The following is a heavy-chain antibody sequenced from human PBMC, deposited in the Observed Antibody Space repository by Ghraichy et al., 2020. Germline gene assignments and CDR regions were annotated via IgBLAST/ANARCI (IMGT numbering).Heavy chain of an antibody. V-gene: IGHV3-13*01. D-gene: IGHD6-13*01. CDR2: IGTAGDT. Sequence: GGSLRLSCAASGFTFSSYDMHWVRQATGKGLEWVSAIGTAGDTYYPGSVKGRFTISRENAKNSLYLQMNSLRAGDTAVYYCARGSGIAAAGNYYYYYGMDVWGQGTTVTVSS. J-gene: IGHJ6*02. CDR1: GFTFSSYD. CDR3: ARGSGIAAAGNYYYYYGMDV.